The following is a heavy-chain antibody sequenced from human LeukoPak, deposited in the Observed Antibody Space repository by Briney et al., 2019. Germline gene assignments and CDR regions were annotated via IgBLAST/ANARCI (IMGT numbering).Heavy chain of an antibody. Sequence: GGSLRLSCAASGFTFSSYSMNWVRQAPGKGLEWVSSISSSSYIYYADSVKGRFTISRDNAKNSLYLQMNSLRAEDTAVYYCAGEARPILAPGQKDFDFWGQGTLVTGPS. D-gene: IGHD3-3*01. CDR1: GFTFSSYS. V-gene: IGHV3-21*01. J-gene: IGHJ4*02. CDR3: AGEARPILAPGQKDFDF. CDR2: ISSSSYI.